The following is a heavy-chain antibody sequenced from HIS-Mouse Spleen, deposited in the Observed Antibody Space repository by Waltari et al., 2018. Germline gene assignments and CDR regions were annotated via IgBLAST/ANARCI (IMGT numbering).Heavy chain of an antibody. J-gene: IGHJ4*02. D-gene: IGHD6-19*01. Sequence: QVTLRESGPALVKPTQTLTLTCTFSGFSLSISGMCVSWIRQPPGKALEWLARIDWDDDKYYSTSLKTRLTISKDTSKNQVVLTMTNMDPVDTATYYCARIAEGYSSGWYAFDYWGQGTLVTVSS. CDR3: ARIAEGYSSGWYAFDY. CDR1: GFSLSISGMC. V-gene: IGHV2-70*15. CDR2: IDWDDDK.